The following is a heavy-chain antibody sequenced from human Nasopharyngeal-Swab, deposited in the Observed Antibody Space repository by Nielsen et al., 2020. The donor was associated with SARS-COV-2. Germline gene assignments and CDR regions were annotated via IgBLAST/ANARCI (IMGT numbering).Heavy chain of an antibody. Sequence: GESLKISCTGSGYSFSTYWIAWVRQMPGKDLEWMAIIYPGDSDTRYSPSFQGQVTISADKSSNSAFLQWNSLKASDTAMYYCARHYSSSWGFDSWGQGTLVTVSS. CDR1: GYSFSTYW. CDR2: IYPGDSDT. J-gene: IGHJ4*02. D-gene: IGHD6-13*01. CDR3: ARHYSSSWGFDS. V-gene: IGHV5-51*01.